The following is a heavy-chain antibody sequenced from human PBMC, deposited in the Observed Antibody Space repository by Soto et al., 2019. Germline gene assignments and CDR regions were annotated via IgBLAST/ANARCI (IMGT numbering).Heavy chain of an antibody. Sequence: GESLKISCKGSGYSFTSYWIGWVRQMPGKGLEWMGIIYPGDSDTRYGPSFQGQVTISADKSISTAYLQWSSLKASDTAMYYCARQLDSSGYYWVIWGQGTMVTVSS. CDR1: GYSFTSYW. CDR2: IYPGDSDT. D-gene: IGHD3-22*01. CDR3: ARQLDSSGYYWVI. V-gene: IGHV5-51*01. J-gene: IGHJ3*02.